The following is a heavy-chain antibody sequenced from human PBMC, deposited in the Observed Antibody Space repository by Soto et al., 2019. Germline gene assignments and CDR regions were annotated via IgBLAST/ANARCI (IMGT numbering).Heavy chain of an antibody. Sequence: PSETLSLTCTVSGGSISSSSYYWGWIRQPPGKGLEWIGSIYYSGSTYYNPSLKSRVTISVDTSKNQFSLKLSSVTAADTAVYYCASLGNYDFWSGYYHFEYWGQGTLVTLSS. CDR1: GGSISSSSYY. V-gene: IGHV4-39*01. CDR3: ASLGNYDFWSGYYHFEY. J-gene: IGHJ4*02. CDR2: IYYSGST. D-gene: IGHD3-3*01.